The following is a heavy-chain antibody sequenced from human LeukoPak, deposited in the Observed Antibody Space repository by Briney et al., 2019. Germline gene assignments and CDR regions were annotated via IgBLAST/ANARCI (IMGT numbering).Heavy chain of an antibody. D-gene: IGHD2-2*01. Sequence: SQTLSLTCAISGDSVSTNGAAWNWIRRSPSRGLEWLGRTYYRSKWYNDYAVSVKSRITINPDTSKNQFSLLLNSVTPEDTAVYCCARGGTGYCSTTNCYFNSWGQGTLVTVSS. J-gene: IGHJ4*02. CDR3: ARGGTGYCSTTNCYFNS. CDR1: GDSVSTNGAA. V-gene: IGHV6-1*01. CDR2: TYYRSKWYN.